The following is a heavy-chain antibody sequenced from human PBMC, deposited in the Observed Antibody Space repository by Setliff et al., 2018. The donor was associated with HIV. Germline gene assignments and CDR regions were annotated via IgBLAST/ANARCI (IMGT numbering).Heavy chain of an antibody. D-gene: IGHD2-2*01. V-gene: IGHV4-39*07. J-gene: IGHJ3*01. CDR3: ARDDSIVLVPAIMRGDGFDF. Sequence: SETLSLTCTVSGGSVGSSSYYWAWIRQPPGKGLEWIGSIYYTGNTKYNPSLESRVTFSIDTSGNQFSLRLASVTAADTAIYYCARDDSIVLVPAIMRGDGFDFWGQGRMVTVSS. CDR2: IYYTGNT. CDR1: GGSVGSSSYY.